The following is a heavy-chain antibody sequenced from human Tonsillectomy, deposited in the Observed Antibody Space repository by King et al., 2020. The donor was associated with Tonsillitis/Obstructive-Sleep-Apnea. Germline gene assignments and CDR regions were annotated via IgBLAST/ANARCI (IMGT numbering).Heavy chain of an antibody. CDR3: ARVYPPGPVFGSAKYGDRCLKSYYYMDV. CDR1: GFTFSSYS. Sequence: VQLVESGGGLVQPGGSLRVSCAASGFTFSSYSMNWVRQAPGKGLEWVSYISSSSSTTYYADSVKGRFTISRDNAKNSLYLKMNSLRDEDTAVYYCARVYPPGPVFGSAKYGDRCLKSYYYMDVGGKGTTATVPS. CDR2: ISSSSSTT. V-gene: IGHV3-48*02. D-gene: IGHD3-3*01. J-gene: IGHJ6*03.